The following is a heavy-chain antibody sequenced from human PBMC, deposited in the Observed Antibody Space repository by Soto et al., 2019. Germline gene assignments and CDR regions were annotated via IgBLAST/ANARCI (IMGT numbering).Heavy chain of an antibody. D-gene: IGHD3-10*01. CDR3: TTLTHGSLFDY. V-gene: IGHV3-15*07. CDR2: IKRKTDGGTA. CDR1: GFTFNNAY. Sequence: PGGSLRLSCAASGFTFNNAYMNWVRQAPGKGLEWVGRIKRKTDGGTADYAAPVRGRFTISRDDSRNTLYLQMNSLETEDTAVYYCTTLTHGSLFDYWGQGTLVTVSS. J-gene: IGHJ4*02.